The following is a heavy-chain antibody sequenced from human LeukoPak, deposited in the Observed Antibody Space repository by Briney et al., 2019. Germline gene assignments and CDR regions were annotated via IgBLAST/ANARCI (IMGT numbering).Heavy chain of an antibody. Sequence: ASVKVPCRASGYTFTSNGISCVRRALGQGLEWRGWIGAHIDTTTYAKKLQGRDTMTPHTSTSTAYMELRSLRPDDTAVHSCARDPSHAVDGYLFGYQGPRSREFAYWRQG. CDR3: ARDPSHAVDGYLFGYQGPRSREFAY. CDR2: IGAHIDTT. D-gene: IGHD5-24*01. V-gene: IGHV1-18*01. J-gene: IGHJ4*02. CDR1: GYTFTSNG.